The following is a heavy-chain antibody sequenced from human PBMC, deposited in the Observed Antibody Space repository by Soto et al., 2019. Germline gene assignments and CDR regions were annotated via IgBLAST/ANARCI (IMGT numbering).Heavy chain of an antibody. CDR3: AREASGGVRLGYFVWARDGEAFDI. CDR2: ISYDGSNK. Sequence: QVQLVESGGGVVHPGRSLRLSCAASGFTFSSYGRQWVRQAPGKGLEWVAVISYDGSNKYYADSVQGRFTISRDNSKNTLYLQMNRVRAEDTAVYYCAREASGGVRLGYFVWARDGEAFDIWGQGTMVTVSS. V-gene: IGHV3-30*03. J-gene: IGHJ3*02. CDR1: GFTFSSYG. D-gene: IGHD3-9*01.